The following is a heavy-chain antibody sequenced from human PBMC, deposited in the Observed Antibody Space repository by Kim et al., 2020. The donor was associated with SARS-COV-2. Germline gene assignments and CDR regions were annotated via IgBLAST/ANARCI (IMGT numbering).Heavy chain of an antibody. CDR3: ARGITTQSFDP. CDR1: GFTVSSNY. CDR2: IYSGGST. J-gene: IGHJ5*02. Sequence: GGSLRLSCAASGFTVSSNYMSWVRQAPGKGLEWVSVIYSGGSTYYADSVKGRFTISRDNSKNTLYLQMNSLRAEDTAVYYCARGITTQSFDPWGQGTLVTVSS. V-gene: IGHV3-53*01. D-gene: IGHD3-16*01.